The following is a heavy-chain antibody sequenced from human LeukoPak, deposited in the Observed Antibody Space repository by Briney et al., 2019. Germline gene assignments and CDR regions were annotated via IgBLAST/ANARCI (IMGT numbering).Heavy chain of an antibody. Sequence: GGSLRLSCAASGFTFSSYAMSWVRQAPGKGLEWVSAISGSGGSTYYADSVKGRFTISRDNSKNTLYLQMNTVRAEDTAVYYCARDRYYDILTGFPLGAFDIWGQGTMVTVSS. D-gene: IGHD3-9*01. J-gene: IGHJ3*02. CDR1: GFTFSSYA. V-gene: IGHV3-23*01. CDR2: ISGSGGST. CDR3: ARDRYYDILTGFPLGAFDI.